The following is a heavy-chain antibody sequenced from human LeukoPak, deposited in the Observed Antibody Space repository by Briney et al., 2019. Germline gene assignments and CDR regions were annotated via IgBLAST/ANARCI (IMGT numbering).Heavy chain of an antibody. Sequence: VGSLRLSCAASGFTFSSYSMNWVRQAPGKGLEWVSYISSSISTIYYADSVKGRFTISRDNAKNSLYLQMNSLRAEDTAVYYCARVRGSYYLDYWGQGTLVTVSS. CDR3: ARVRGSYYLDY. CDR2: ISSSISTI. V-gene: IGHV3-48*01. J-gene: IGHJ4*02. D-gene: IGHD1-26*01. CDR1: GFTFSSYS.